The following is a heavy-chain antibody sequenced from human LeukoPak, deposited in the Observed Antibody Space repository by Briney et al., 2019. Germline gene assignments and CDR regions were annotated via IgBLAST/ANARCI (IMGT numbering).Heavy chain of an antibody. CDR3: ARDTRTAQGFDY. J-gene: IGHJ4*02. CDR2: TYYSGNS. Sequence: PSETLSLTCAVSGDSINSASNSWNWIRQPPGKGLEWIGYTYYSGNSYYNPSLKTPVTISVDTSKNQFSLSLSAVTAADTAIYYCARDTRTAQGFDYWGQGILVTVSS. CDR1: GDSINSASNS. V-gene: IGHV4-30-4*07. D-gene: IGHD2-15*01.